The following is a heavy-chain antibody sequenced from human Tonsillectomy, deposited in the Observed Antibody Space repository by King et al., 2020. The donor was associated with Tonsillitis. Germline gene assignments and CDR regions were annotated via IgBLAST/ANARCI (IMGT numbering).Heavy chain of an antibody. CDR1: GYIFTDYY. Sequence: VQLVESGADVKEPGASVKVSCKAFGYIFTDYYIHWVRQAPGQGLEWMGWINPNNGGTNYPQKFQGRVTMTRDTSISTAYMELSSLRSDDTAVYYCARVLSNDAFDIWGQGTMVTVSS. CDR3: ARVLSNDAFDI. CDR2: INPNNGGT. J-gene: IGHJ3*02. V-gene: IGHV1-2*02.